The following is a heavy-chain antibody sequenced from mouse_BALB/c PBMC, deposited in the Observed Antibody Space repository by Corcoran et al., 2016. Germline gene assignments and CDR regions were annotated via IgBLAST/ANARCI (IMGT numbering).Heavy chain of an antibody. J-gene: IGHJ2*01. V-gene: IGHV9-3-1*01. D-gene: IGHD1-2*01. CDR1: GYTFTHYG. CDR2: INTYTGEP. Sequence: QIQLVKSGPEMKKPGETVKISCKASGYTFTHYGMNWVKQAPGKGLKWMGWINTYTGEPTYADDFKGRFTFSLETSASTAYLQINNLKNEDTATYFCARISATSFFDYWGQGTTLTVSS. CDR3: ARISATSFFDY.